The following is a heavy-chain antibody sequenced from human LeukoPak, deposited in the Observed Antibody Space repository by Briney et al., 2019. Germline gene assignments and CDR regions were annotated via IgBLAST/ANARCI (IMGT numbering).Heavy chain of an antibody. CDR1: GGSFSGYY. J-gene: IGHJ4*02. CDR2: INHSGST. CDR3: ADSTALGTPFDY. D-gene: IGHD5-18*01. V-gene: IGHV4-34*01. Sequence: LETLSLTCAVYGGSFSGYYWSWIRQPPGKGLEWIGEINHSGSTNYNPSLKSRVTISVDTSKNQFSLKLSSVTAADTAVYYCADSTALGTPFDYWGQGTLVTVSS.